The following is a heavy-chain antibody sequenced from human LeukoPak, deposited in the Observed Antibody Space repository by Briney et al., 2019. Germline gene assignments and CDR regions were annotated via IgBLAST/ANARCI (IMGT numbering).Heavy chain of an antibody. CDR3: ASNGGLLWFGELLFSYYYMDV. V-gene: IGHV3-66*01. CDR1: GFTVSSNY. CDR2: IYSGGST. J-gene: IGHJ6*03. D-gene: IGHD3-10*01. Sequence: GGSLRLSCAASGFTVSSNYMSWVRQAPGKGLEWVSVIYSGGSTYYADSVKGRFTISRDNSKNTLYLQMNSLRAEDTAVYYCASNGGLLWFGELLFSYYYMDVWGKGTTVTISS.